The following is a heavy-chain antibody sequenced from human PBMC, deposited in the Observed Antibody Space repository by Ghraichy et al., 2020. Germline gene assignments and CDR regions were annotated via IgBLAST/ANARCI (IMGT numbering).Heavy chain of an antibody. J-gene: IGHJ6*03. CDR2: IYSGAST. Sequence: LSLTCAASGITVSSNYISWVRQAPGKGLEWVSVIYSGASTYYADSVKGRFTISRDNSKNMVYLQMNSLRAEDTAVYYCARDSTPGYGDYGYYYYYMDVWGKGTTVTVSS. D-gene: IGHD4-17*01. CDR3: ARDSTPGYGDYGYYYYYMDV. V-gene: IGHV3-53*01. CDR1: GITVSSNY.